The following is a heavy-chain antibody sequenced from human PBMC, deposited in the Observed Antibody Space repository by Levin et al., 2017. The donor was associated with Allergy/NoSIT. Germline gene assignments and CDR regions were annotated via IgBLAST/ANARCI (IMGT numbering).Heavy chain of an antibody. V-gene: IGHV3-33*01. CDR2: IWYDGSNK. Sequence: PGGSLRLSCAASGFTFSSYGMHWVRQAPGKGLEWVAVIWYDGSNKYYADSVKGRFTISRDNSKNTLYLQMNSLRAEDTAVYYCSAAAGDFDYWGQGTLVTVSS. CDR3: SAAAGDFDY. D-gene: IGHD6-13*01. CDR1: GFTFSSYG. J-gene: IGHJ4*02.